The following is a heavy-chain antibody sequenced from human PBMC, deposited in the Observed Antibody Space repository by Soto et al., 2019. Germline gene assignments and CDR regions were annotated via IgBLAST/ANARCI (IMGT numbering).Heavy chain of an antibody. V-gene: IGHV1-46*03. J-gene: IGHJ1*01. CDR1: GYTFTSDY. CDR2: INPSGGST. D-gene: IGHD2-15*01. CDR3: ARDISGGSCLQH. Sequence: AAVKVSCKASGYTFTSDYMHWVRQAPGQGLEWMGIINPSGGSTSYAQKFQGRVTMTRDTSTSTVYMELSSLRSEDTAVYYCARDISGGSCLQHWGQGTLVTVSS.